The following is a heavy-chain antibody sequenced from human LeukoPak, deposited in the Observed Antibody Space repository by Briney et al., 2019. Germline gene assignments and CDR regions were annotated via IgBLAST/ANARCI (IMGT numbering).Heavy chain of an antibody. V-gene: IGHV4-34*01. CDR3: ARAGTTSPYYYYYYMDV. CDR1: GGSFSGYY. D-gene: IGHD1-1*01. CDR2: INHSGST. J-gene: IGHJ6*03. Sequence: SETLSLTCALYGGSFSGYYWRWIRQPPGKGLEWIGEINHSGSTNYNPSLKSRVTISVDTSKNQFSLKLSSVTAADTAVYYCARAGTTSPYYYYYYMDVWGKGTTVTVSS.